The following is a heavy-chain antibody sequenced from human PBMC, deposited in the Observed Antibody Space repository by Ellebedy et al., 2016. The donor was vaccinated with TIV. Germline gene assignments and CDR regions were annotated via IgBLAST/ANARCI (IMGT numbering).Heavy chain of an antibody. CDR1: RFSFRSYW. J-gene: IGHJ3*01. D-gene: IGHD4-17*01. CDR3: ASDGSYGDYLSPTHAFSF. Sequence: GGSLRLSCAASRFSFRSYWMSWVRQAPGKGLEWVANIRQDGGDLYYVDSVKGRFTISRDNAKNSLYLQMNSLRAEDTAVYYCASDGSYGDYLSPTHAFSFWGHGTMVTVSS. CDR2: IRQDGGDL. V-gene: IGHV3-7*01.